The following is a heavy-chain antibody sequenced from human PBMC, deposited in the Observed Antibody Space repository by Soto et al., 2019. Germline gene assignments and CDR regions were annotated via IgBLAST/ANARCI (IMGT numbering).Heavy chain of an antibody. Sequence: ASVKVSCKASGYTFTGYYMHWVRQAPGQGLEWMGWINPNSGGTNYAQKFQGWVTMTRDTSISTAYMELSRLRSDDTAVYYCAREGICRAVCYSSDAFDIWGQGTMVTVSS. CDR2: INPNSGGT. J-gene: IGHJ3*02. D-gene: IGHD2-21*02. V-gene: IGHV1-2*04. CDR3: AREGICRAVCYSSDAFDI. CDR1: GYTFTGYY.